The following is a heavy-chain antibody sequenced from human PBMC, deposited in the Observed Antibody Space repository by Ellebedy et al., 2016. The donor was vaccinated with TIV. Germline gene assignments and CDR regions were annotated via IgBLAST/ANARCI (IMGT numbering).Heavy chain of an antibody. CDR1: GFTFSSYW. J-gene: IGHJ6*02. V-gene: IGHV3-74*01. CDR3: ARGNYYGMDV. Sequence: GGSLRLXXAASGFTFSSYWMHWVRQAPGKGLVWVSRINSDGSTTSYADSVKGRFTISRDNAKNTLYLQMNSLRAEDTAVYYCARGNYYGMDVWGQGTTVTVSS. CDR2: INSDGSTT.